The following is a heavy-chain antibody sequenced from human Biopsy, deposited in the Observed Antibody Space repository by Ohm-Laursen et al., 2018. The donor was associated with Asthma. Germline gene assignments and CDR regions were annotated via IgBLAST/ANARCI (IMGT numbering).Heavy chain of an antibody. D-gene: IGHD1-26*01. J-gene: IGHJ4*02. CDR2: IYWDDGK. CDR3: VHTLVGLKAFDF. Sequence: TQTLTLTSTFSGFSLSTSGGGVGWIRQPPGKALEWLGNIYWDDGKRYSPSLQSRLTITRDTPKDQVVLTMTNMGPVDTGTYYCVHTLVGLKAFDFWGQGTLVTVSS. V-gene: IGHV2-5*02. CDR1: GFSLSTSGGG.